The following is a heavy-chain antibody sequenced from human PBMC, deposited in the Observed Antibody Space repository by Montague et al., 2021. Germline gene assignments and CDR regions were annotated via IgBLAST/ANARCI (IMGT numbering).Heavy chain of an antibody. D-gene: IGHD3-22*01. V-gene: IGHV4-34*01. J-gene: IGHJ6*02. CDR1: GGSFSGYY. CDR2: INHSGST. Sequence: SETLSLTCTVYGGSFSGYYWSWICQSPGKGLEWIGEINHSGSTNYNPSLKSRVTISVDTSKNQFSLKLRSVTAADTAIYYCARDYYNSPVTMDVWGQGTTVTVS. CDR3: ARDYYNSPVTMDV.